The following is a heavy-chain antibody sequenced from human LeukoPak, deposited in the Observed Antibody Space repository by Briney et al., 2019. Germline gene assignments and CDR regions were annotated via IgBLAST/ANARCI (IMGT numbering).Heavy chain of an antibody. Sequence: ASVKVSCKASGYTFTDYYIHWVRQAPGQVLEWMGWITPKNGGTNYAQKFQGRVIMTGDTSITTAYMELSSLRSDDTAVYYCARGDWGSFKSPDSWGQGTLVTVSS. V-gene: IGHV1-2*02. CDR2: ITPKNGGT. CDR1: GYTFTDYY. D-gene: IGHD7-27*01. J-gene: IGHJ4*02. CDR3: ARGDWGSFKSPDS.